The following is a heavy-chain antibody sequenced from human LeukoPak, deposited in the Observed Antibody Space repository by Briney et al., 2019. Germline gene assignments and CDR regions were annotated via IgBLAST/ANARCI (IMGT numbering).Heavy chain of an antibody. Sequence: ASVKVSCKASGYTFTSYDINWVRQATGQGLGWMGWMNPNSGNTGYAQKFQGRVTMTRNTSISTAYMELSSLRSEDTAVYYCARGQDIVVVPAAMVDYYYGMDVWGQGTTVTVSS. CDR3: ARGQDIVVVPAAMVDYYYGMDV. CDR2: MNPNSGNT. V-gene: IGHV1-8*01. CDR1: GYTFTSYD. J-gene: IGHJ6*02. D-gene: IGHD2-2*01.